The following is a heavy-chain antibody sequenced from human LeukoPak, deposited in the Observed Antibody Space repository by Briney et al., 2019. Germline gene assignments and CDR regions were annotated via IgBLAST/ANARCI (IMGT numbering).Heavy chain of an antibody. D-gene: IGHD3-10*01. CDR2: IYSGGST. J-gene: IGHJ4*02. CDR3: ASNTYTMVRGVIARGLGY. CDR1: GFTVSSNY. Sequence: GGSLRLSCAASGFTVSSNYMSWVRQAPGKGLEWVSVIYSGGSTYYADSVKGRFTISRDNSKNTLYLQMNSLRAEDTAVYYCASNTYTMVRGVIARGLGYWGQGTLVTVSS. V-gene: IGHV3-53*01.